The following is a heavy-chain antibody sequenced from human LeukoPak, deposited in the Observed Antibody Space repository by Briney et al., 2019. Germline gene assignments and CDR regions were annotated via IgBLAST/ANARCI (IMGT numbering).Heavy chain of an antibody. CDR3: GRAHSYNYGDY. V-gene: IGHV3-74*01. D-gene: IGHD3-16*01. CDR2: INSDGSST. J-gene: IGHJ4*02. CDR1: GFTFSGYW. Sequence: GGSLRLSCAASGFTFSGYWMHWVRQGPGKGLVWVSRINSDGSSTTYADSVKGRFTMSRDNAKNTVFLQMNSLRADDTAVYYCGRAHSYNYGDYWGQGILVTVSS.